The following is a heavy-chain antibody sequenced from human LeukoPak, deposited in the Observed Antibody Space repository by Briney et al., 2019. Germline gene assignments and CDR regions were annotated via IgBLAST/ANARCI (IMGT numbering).Heavy chain of an antibody. CDR3: AREKNGNEPFDY. CDR1: GGSISSSY. CDR2: IYYSGNT. V-gene: IGHV4-59*01. J-gene: IGHJ4*02. Sequence: SETLSLTCTVSGGSISSSYWSWIRQPPGKGLEWIGYIYYSGNTNYNPSLKSRVTISVDTSKNQFSLKVSSVTAADTAVYYCAREKNGNEPFDYWGQGTLVTVSS. D-gene: IGHD4-23*01.